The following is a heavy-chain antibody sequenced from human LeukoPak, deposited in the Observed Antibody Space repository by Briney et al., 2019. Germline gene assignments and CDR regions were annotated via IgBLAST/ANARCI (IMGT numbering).Heavy chain of an antibody. CDR2: ISAYNGNT. V-gene: IGHV1-18*01. CDR1: GYTFTSYG. CDR3: ARVSGILTGYRDFDY. D-gene: IGHD3-9*01. J-gene: IGHJ4*02. Sequence: ASVKVSCKASGYTFTSYGISWVRQAPGQGLEWRGWISAYNGNTNYAQKLQGRVTMTTDTSTSTAYMELRSLRSDDTAVYYCARVSGILTGYRDFDYWGQGTLVTVSS.